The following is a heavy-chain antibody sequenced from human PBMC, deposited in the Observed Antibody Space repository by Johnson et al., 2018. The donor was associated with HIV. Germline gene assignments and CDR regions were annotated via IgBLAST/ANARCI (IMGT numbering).Heavy chain of an antibody. CDR2: ISSDGSST. CDR1: GFTFSSYW. D-gene: IGHD1-1*01. V-gene: IGHV3-74*02. Sequence: VQLVESGGGLVQPGGSLILSCAASGFTFSSYWMHWVRQAPGKGLVWVSRISSDGSSTYYADSVKGRFTIPRDNAKNTMFVQMNSLRAEDTAVYYCARSGPNWAFDFWGQGTMVTVSS. CDR3: ARSGPNWAFDF. J-gene: IGHJ3*01.